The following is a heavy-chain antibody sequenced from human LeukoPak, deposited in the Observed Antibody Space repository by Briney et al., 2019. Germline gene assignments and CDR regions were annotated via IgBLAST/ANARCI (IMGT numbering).Heavy chain of an antibody. CDR3: VKSGGYAIAIRYFDL. D-gene: IGHD2-21*01. CDR1: GFTFSSYW. Sequence: PGGSLRLSCAASGFTFSSYWMSWVRQAPGKGLEWVANIKQDGSEKYYVDSVKGRFTISRDNANNSLYLQMDSLRTEDTALYYCVKSGGYAIAIRYFDLWGRGTLVTVSS. J-gene: IGHJ2*01. CDR2: IKQDGSEK. V-gene: IGHV3-7*03.